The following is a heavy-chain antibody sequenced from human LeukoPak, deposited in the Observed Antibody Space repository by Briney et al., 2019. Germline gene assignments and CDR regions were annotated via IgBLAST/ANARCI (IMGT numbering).Heavy chain of an antibody. J-gene: IGHJ4*02. CDR1: GGSFSGYY. Sequence: ASETLSLTCAVYGGSFSGYYWSWIRQPPGKGLEWIGYISYSGSTNYNPSLKSRVTISVDTSKNEFSLKLRSVTAADTAIYYCAREYYGGRVDYWGQGTLVTVSS. CDR2: ISYSGST. CDR3: AREYYGGRVDY. V-gene: IGHV4-59*01. D-gene: IGHD4-23*01.